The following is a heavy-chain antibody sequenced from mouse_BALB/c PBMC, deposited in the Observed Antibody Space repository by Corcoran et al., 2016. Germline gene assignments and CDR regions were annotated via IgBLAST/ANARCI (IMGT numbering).Heavy chain of an antibody. D-gene: IGHD2-3*01. J-gene: IGHJ3*01. CDR2: IYPGSGNT. CDR1: GYTFTDYY. CDR3: ARDYDGYYAFAY. V-gene: IGHV1-84*02. Sequence: QIQLQQSGPELVKPGASVKISCKASGYTFTDYYINWVKQKPGQGLEWIGWIYPGSGNTKYNEKFKGEATLTVDTSSSTAYMQLSSLTSEDTAVYFCARDYDGYYAFAYWGQGTLVTVSA.